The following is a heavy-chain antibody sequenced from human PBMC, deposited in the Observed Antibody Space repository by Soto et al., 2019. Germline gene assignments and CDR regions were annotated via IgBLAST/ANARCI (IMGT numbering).Heavy chain of an antibody. Sequence: GASVKVSCKASGYTFTSYDINWVRQATGQGLEWMGWMNPNSGNTGYAQKFQGRVTMTRNTSISTAYMELSSLRSEDTAVYYCAREQKYSSSWDHYYYYYGMDVWGQGTTVPVSS. J-gene: IGHJ6*02. CDR2: MNPNSGNT. D-gene: IGHD6-13*01. CDR3: AREQKYSSSWDHYYYYYGMDV. V-gene: IGHV1-8*01. CDR1: GYTFTSYD.